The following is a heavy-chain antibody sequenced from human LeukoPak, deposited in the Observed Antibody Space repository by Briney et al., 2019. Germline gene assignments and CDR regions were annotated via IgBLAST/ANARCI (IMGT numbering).Heavy chain of an antibody. V-gene: IGHV3-74*01. CDR2: INTDGSST. J-gene: IGHJ3*02. CDR3: ARGGIAAPDAFDI. CDR1: GFTFSSYW. D-gene: IGHD6-25*01. Sequence: GGSLRLSCAASGFTFSSYWMHWVRQAPGKGLVWVSRINTDGSSTSYADSVKGRFTISRDNAKNTLYLQMNSLRAEDTAVYYCARGGIAAPDAFDIWGQGTMVTVSS.